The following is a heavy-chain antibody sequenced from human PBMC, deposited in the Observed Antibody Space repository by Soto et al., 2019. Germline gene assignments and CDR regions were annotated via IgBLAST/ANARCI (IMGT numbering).Heavy chain of an antibody. V-gene: IGHV1-24*01. D-gene: IGHD5-12*01. CDR3: ATLRLWLRRRLQYYFDY. CDR2: FDPEDGET. J-gene: IGHJ4*01. CDR1: GYTLTELS. Sequence: ASVKVSCKVSGYTLTELSMHWVRQAPGKGLEWMGGFDPEDGETIYAQKFQGRVTMTEDTSTDTAYMELSSLRSEDTAVYYCATLRLWLRRRLQYYFDYPGQRSLVIVSS.